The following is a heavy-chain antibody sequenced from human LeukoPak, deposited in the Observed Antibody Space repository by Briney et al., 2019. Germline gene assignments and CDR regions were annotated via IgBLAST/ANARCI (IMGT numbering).Heavy chain of an antibody. V-gene: IGHV3-23*01. CDR3: AKGRGTTVTAAANY. D-gene: IGHD4-17*01. J-gene: IGHJ4*02. CDR1: GFTFSAYA. Sequence: QAGGSLRLSCAGSGFTFSAYAMSWVRQAPGKGLEWVSTISGTGGTTYYADSVKGRFTISRDNSKNTLFLQFNSLRADDTAVYYCAKGRGTTVTAAANYWGQGTLVTVSS. CDR2: ISGTGGTT.